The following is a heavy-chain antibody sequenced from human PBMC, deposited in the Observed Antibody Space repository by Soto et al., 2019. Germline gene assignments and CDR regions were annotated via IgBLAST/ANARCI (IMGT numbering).Heavy chain of an antibody. D-gene: IGHD3-16*02. V-gene: IGHV4-34*01. Sequence: SSETLSLTCAVYCGSFSGYYWSWIRQPPGKGLEWIGEINHSGSTNYNPSLKSRVTISVDTSKNQFSLKLSSVTAADTAVYYCARGGYDYVWGSYRRFDYWGQGTLVTVSS. CDR2: INHSGST. J-gene: IGHJ4*02. CDR3: ARGGYDYVWGSYRRFDY. CDR1: CGSFSGYY.